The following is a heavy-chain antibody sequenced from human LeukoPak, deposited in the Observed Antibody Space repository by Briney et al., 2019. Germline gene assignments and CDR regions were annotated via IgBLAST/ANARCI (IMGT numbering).Heavy chain of an antibody. CDR2: IYYSGST. CDR1: GGSISSYY. J-gene: IGHJ4*01. V-gene: IGHV4-59*01. CDR3: ARGDARGYSYGHFHFDH. D-gene: IGHD5-18*01. Sequence: PSETLSLTCTVSGGSISSYYWSWIRQPPGKGLEWIGYIYYSGSTNYNPSLKSRVTVSVDTSKNQFSLKLSSVTAADTAVYYCARGDARGYSYGHFHFDHWGHGILVTASS.